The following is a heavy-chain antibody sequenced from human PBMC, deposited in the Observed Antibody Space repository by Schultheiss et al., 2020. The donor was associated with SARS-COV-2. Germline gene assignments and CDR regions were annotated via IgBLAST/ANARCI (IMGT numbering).Heavy chain of an antibody. CDR3: ARDQGSWQLASYYYYYMDV. Sequence: ASVKVSCKASVYTFTSYGISWVRQAPGQGLEWMGWISAYNGNTNYAQKLQGRVTMTTDTSTSTAYMELRSLRSEDTAVYYCARDQGSWQLASYYYYYMDVWGKGTTVTVAS. CDR2: ISAYNGNT. D-gene: IGHD6-6*01. V-gene: IGHV1-18*01. CDR1: VYTFTSYG. J-gene: IGHJ6*03.